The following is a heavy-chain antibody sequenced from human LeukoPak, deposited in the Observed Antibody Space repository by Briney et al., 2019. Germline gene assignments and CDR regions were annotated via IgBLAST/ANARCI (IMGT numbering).Heavy chain of an antibody. Sequence: SEILSLTCIVSGGSGISSYYWSWIRQPARKGLEWIGRISTSGDSSYNPSLKSRVTMSVDTSKNQFSLKLSSVTAADTAVYYCARDNPSGRDWGQGTLVTVSS. V-gene: IGHV4-4*07. CDR3: ARDNPSGRD. CDR2: ISTSGDS. CDR1: GGSGISSYY. J-gene: IGHJ4*02. D-gene: IGHD3-10*01.